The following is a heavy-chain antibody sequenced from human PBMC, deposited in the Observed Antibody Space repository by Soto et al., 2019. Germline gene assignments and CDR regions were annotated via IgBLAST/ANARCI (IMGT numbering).Heavy chain of an antibody. V-gene: IGHV3-73*02. D-gene: IGHD1-1*01. CDR3: LSASWNYYYYGMDI. CDR1: GFTFSDSA. Sequence: EVQLVESGGGLVQPGGSLKLSCAASGFTFSDSAMHWVRQASGKGLEWVGRIRSKALSYATAYAASVQGRFTISRDDSENMAYLQMNSLKTEDTAVYYCLSASWNYYYYGMDIWGQGTTVTVSS. CDR2: IRSKALSYAT. J-gene: IGHJ6*02.